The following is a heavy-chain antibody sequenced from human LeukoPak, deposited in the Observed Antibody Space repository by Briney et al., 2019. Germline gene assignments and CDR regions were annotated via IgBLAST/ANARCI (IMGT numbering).Heavy chain of an antibody. CDR1: GFTFTSYA. V-gene: IGHV3-23*01. CDR3: AKDWPPDS. Sequence: GGSLRLSCVASGFTFTSYAMSWVRQVPGKGLEWVSAISASGGLTYYADSVKGRFTISGDSSKNTLYLQMNSLRAADTAVYYCAKDWPPDSWGQGTLVTVSS. J-gene: IGHJ5*01. CDR2: ISASGGLT.